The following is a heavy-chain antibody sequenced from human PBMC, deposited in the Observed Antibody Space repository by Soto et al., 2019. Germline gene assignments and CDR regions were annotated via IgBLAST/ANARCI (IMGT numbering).Heavy chain of an antibody. J-gene: IGHJ4*02. CDR3: AREFVLTIFGVVTPFDY. CDR1: GFTFSSYA. Sequence: WGSLRLSCAASGFTFSSYAMSWVRQAPGKGLEWVSAISGSGGSTYYADSVKGRFTISRDNSKNTLYLQMNSLRAEDTAVYYCAREFVLTIFGVVTPFDYWGQGTLVTVSS. V-gene: IGHV3-23*01. CDR2: ISGSGGST. D-gene: IGHD3-3*01.